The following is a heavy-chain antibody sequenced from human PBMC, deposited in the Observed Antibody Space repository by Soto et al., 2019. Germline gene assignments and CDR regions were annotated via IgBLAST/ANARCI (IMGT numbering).Heavy chain of an antibody. D-gene: IGHD6-13*01. Sequence: QLQLQESGPGLVKPSETLSLTCTVSGGSISSSSYYWGWIRQPPGKGLEWIGSIYYSGTTYYNPSLKRRITISVDTSKNQFSLRLSSVTPADTAVYYCARQQQLVDYWGQGTLVTVSS. J-gene: IGHJ4*02. CDR3: ARQQQLVDY. CDR2: IYYSGTT. CDR1: GGSISSSSYY. V-gene: IGHV4-39*01.